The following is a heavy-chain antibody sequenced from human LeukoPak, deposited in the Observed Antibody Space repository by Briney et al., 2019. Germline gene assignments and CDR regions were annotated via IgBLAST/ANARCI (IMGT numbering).Heavy chain of an antibody. J-gene: IGHJ4*02. D-gene: IGHD2-15*01. V-gene: IGHV4-34*01. CDR3: ARRGGSWAIDY. CDR1: GGSFSGYY. Sequence: SETLSLTCAVYGGSFSGYYWSWIRQPPGKGLEWIGEINHSGSTNYNPSLKSRVTISVDTSKNQFSLKLSSVTAADTAVYYCARRGGSWAIDYWGQGTLVTVSS. CDR2: INHSGST.